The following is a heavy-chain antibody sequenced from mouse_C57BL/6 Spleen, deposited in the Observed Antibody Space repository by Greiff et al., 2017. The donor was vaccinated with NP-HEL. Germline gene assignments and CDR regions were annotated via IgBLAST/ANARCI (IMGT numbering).Heavy chain of an antibody. J-gene: IGHJ4*01. CDR1: GFTFSDYY. Sequence: EVQLVESEGGLVQPGSSMKLSCTASGFTFSDYYMAWVRQVPEKGLEWVANINYDGSSTYYLDSLKSRFIISRDNAKNILYLQMSSLKSEDTATYYCARGLQDIEGGAMDYWGQGTSVTVSS. V-gene: IGHV5-16*01. CDR3: ARGLQDIEGGAMDY. CDR2: INYDGSST. D-gene: IGHD3-2*01.